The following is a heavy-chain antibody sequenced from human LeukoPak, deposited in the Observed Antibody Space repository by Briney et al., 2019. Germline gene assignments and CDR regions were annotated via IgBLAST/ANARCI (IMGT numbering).Heavy chain of an antibody. J-gene: IGHJ6*02. Sequence: PSETLSLTCTVSGGSISSSSYYWGWIRQPPGKGLEWIGSIYYSGSTYYNPSLKSRVTISVDTSKNQFSLKLSSVTAADTAVYYCARDCSSTSCSGIGMDVWGQGTTVTVSS. CDR1: GGSISSSSYY. CDR3: ARDCSSTSCSGIGMDV. V-gene: IGHV4-39*07. D-gene: IGHD2-2*01. CDR2: IYYSGST.